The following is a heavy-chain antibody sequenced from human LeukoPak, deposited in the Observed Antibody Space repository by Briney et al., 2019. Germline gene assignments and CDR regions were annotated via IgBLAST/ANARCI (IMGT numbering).Heavy chain of an antibody. Sequence: GGSLRLSCAASGFSFSTSWMAWVRQAPGKGLEWVADIKEDGTVKNYVVSVRGRFTISRDNAKNSLYLQMNSLRGDDTAVYYCTREAERGDSSSYYGYYFDYWGQGALVTVSS. CDR3: TREAERGDSSSYYGYYFDY. CDR1: GFSFSTSW. J-gene: IGHJ4*02. D-gene: IGHD3-22*01. CDR2: IKEDGTVK. V-gene: IGHV3-7*01.